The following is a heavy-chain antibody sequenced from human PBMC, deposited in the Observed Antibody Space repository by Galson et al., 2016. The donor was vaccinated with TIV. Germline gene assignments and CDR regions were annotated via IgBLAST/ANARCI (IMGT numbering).Heavy chain of an antibody. CDR2: VTGRSRST. CDR1: GFTFSGYD. CDR3: ARTTPPPVSSNGWNDAFDF. D-gene: IGHD6-19*01. Sequence: SLRLSCAASGFTFSGYDMSWVRQAPGKGLEWVSVVTGRSRSTHYADSVRGRFTISRDNSRNTLSLQMNSLRVEDTAVYFCARTTPPPVSSNGWNDAFDFWGQGTIVTVSS. V-gene: IGHV3-23*01. J-gene: IGHJ3*01.